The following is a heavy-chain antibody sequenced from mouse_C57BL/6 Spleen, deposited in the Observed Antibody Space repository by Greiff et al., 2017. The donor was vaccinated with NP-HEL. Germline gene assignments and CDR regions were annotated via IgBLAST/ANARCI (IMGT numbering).Heavy chain of an antibody. CDR1: GYTFTSYW. V-gene: IGHV1-61*01. CDR3: ARRDYYGSSYDYAMDY. D-gene: IGHD1-1*01. J-gene: IGHJ4*01. CDR2: IYPSDSET. Sequence: QVQLKQPGAELVRPGSSVKLSCKASGYTFTSYWMDWVKQRPGQGLEWIGNIYPSDSETHYNQKFKDKATLTVDKSSSTAYMQLSSLTSEDSAVYYCARRDYYGSSYDYAMDYWGQGTSVTVSS.